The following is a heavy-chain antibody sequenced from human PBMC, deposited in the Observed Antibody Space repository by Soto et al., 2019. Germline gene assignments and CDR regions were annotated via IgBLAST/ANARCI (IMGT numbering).Heavy chain of an antibody. D-gene: IGHD1-26*01. CDR1: GFTFSSYG. J-gene: IGHJ5*02. CDR3: ARDRRAIWDSWFDP. CDR2: IWYDGSNK. Sequence: QVQLVESGGGVVQPGRSLRLSCAASGFTFSSYGMHWVRQAPGKGLEWVAVIWYDGSNKYYADSVKGRITISRDNSKNTLYLQMNSLRAEDTAVYYCARDRRAIWDSWFDPWGQGTLVTVSS. V-gene: IGHV3-33*01.